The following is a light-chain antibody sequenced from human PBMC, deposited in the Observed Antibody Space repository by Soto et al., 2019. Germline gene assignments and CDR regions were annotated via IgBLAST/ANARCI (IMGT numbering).Light chain of an antibody. CDR3: CSCAPNDNGV. CDR1: ISDVRNYNI. Sequence: QSALTQPASVSGSPGQAITLSCTGTISDVRNYNIVSWYQQHPGKAPKVMIYEVSKRPSGVSNRFSGSKSGNTASLTISGLQTEDEADYYCCSCAPNDNGVFGGGTK. J-gene: IGLJ3*02. V-gene: IGLV2-23*02. CDR2: EVS.